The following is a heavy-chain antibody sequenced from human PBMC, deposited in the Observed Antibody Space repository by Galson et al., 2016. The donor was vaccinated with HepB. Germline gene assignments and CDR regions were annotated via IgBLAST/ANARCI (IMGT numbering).Heavy chain of an antibody. Sequence: SETLSLTCTVSGGSISSSSSYWGWIRQPPGKGLEWIGSIYYSGNTYYNPSLDNRVTISVDTSKNQFSLKLNPVTAADTAVYYCVRPLPWGATTTYYFDYWGQGTLVTVSS. CDR3: VRPLPWGATTTYYFDY. CDR2: IYYSGNT. CDR1: GGSISSSSSY. V-gene: IGHV4-39*01. D-gene: IGHD5-12*01. J-gene: IGHJ4*02.